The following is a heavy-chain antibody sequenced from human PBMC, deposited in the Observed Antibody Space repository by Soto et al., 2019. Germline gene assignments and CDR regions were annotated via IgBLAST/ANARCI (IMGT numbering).Heavy chain of an antibody. D-gene: IGHD4-4*01. Sequence: QVQLVQSGAEVKKPGASVKVSCKASGYTFTSYYMHWVRQAPGQGLEWMGIINPSGGSTSYAQKFRGRVTMTRDTSTSTVYMELSSLRSEDTAVYYCAGSPPYSNYVRWFDPWGQGTLVTVSS. J-gene: IGHJ5*02. V-gene: IGHV1-46*01. CDR1: GYTFTSYY. CDR2: INPSGGST. CDR3: AGSPPYSNYVRWFDP.